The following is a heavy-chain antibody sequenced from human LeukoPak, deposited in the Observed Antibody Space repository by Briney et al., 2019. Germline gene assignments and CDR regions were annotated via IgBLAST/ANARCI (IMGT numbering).Heavy chain of an antibody. CDR2: ISGSGGRT. CDR3: AKNGPGGSYFRGYFQH. D-gene: IGHD1-26*01. CDR1: GFSFSTYA. Sequence: PGGSLRLSCAASGFSFSTYAMSWVRQAPGKGLEWVSAISGSGGRTYYADSVKGRFTISRDNSKNTLYLQMNSLGAEDTAVYYCAKNGPGGSYFRGYFQHWGQGTLVTVSS. V-gene: IGHV3-23*01. J-gene: IGHJ1*01.